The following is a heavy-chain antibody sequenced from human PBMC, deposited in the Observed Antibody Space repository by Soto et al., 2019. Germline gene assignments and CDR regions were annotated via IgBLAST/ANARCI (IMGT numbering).Heavy chain of an antibody. J-gene: IGHJ3*02. CDR2: IKQDGSEE. Sequence: GWSLRLSCASSVFTFISYWMSWVRQAPGKGLEWVANIKQDGSEEYYVDSVKGRFTISRDNAKNSLYLQMNSLRAEDTAVYYCARDWDYDILTGYYMDAFDIWGQGTMVTVSS. D-gene: IGHD3-9*01. CDR3: ARDWDYDILTGYYMDAFDI. V-gene: IGHV3-7*01. CDR1: VFTFISYW.